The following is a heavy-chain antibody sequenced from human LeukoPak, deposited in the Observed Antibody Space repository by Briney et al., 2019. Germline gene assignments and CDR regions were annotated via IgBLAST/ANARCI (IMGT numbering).Heavy chain of an antibody. Sequence: ASETLSLTCSVSGDSMRNYYWSWIQQPPGKGLEWIGYIYYSGSTNYNPSLKSRATISVDTSKDQFSLKLTSVTATDTAMYYCARDGRGFLRFDYWGQGTLVTVSS. CDR2: IYYSGST. D-gene: IGHD1-26*01. CDR1: GDSMRNYY. CDR3: ARDGRGFLRFDY. J-gene: IGHJ4*02. V-gene: IGHV4-59*01.